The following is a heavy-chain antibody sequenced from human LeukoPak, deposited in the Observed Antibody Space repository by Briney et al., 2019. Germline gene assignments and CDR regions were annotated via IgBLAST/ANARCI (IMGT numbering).Heavy chain of an antibody. CDR3: ARDRAGLGLLDF. Sequence: PSETLSLTCTVSGGPISSGGSSWTWIRQPPGKGLEWIGYIFQSGSPSYNPSLRSRVTISVDTSTNQFSLRLNSVTAADTAMYYCARDRAGLGLLDFWGQGTMVTVFS. J-gene: IGHJ3*01. CDR1: GGPISSGGSS. D-gene: IGHD1-26*01. V-gene: IGHV4-30-2*01. CDR2: IFQSGSP.